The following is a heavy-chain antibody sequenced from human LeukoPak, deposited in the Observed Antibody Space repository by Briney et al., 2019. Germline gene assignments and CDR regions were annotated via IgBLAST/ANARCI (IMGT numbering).Heavy chain of an antibody. J-gene: IGHJ6*02. D-gene: IGHD6-13*01. CDR3: ARDRGQSSSWSRPGNAYYGMDV. CDR2: ISSSSSYI. V-gene: IGHV3-21*01. Sequence: GESLKISCAASGFTFSSYSMNWVRQAPGKGLEWVSSISSSSSYIYYADSVKGRFTISRDNAKNSLYLQMNSLRAEDTAVYYCARDRGQSSSWSRPGNAYYGMDVWGQGTTVTVSS. CDR1: GFTFSSYS.